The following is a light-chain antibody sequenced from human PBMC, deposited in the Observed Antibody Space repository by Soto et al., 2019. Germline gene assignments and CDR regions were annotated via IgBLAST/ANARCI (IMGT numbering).Light chain of an antibody. CDR3: QQLNSYRLT. J-gene: IGKJ4*01. V-gene: IGKV1-9*01. Sequence: DIQLTQSPSFLSASVGDRVTITCRARQGISSYFAWYQQIPGKAPKLLIYAVSTLQSGVPSRFSGSASGTELTLTLRSLQPEDFATYYCQQLNSYRLTFGGGTKVQIK. CDR1: QGISSY. CDR2: AVS.